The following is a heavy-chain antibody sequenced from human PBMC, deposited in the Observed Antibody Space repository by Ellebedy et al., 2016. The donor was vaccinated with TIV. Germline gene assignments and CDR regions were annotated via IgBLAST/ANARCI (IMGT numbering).Heavy chain of an antibody. V-gene: IGHV1-18*01. CDR2: ISAYNGNT. CDR3: ARDYRMGILTESCYMDV. J-gene: IGHJ6*03. CDR1: GYTFTSYG. Sequence: ASVKVSXKASGYTFTSYGISWVRQAPGQGLEWMGWISAYNGNTNYAQKLQGRVTMTRDTSTSTVYMELSSLRSEDTAVYYCARDYRMGILTESCYMDVWGKGTTVTVSS. D-gene: IGHD3-9*01.